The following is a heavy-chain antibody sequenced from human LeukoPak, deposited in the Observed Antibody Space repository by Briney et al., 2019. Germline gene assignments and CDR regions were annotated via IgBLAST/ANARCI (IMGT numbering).Heavy chain of an antibody. CDR3: ARGRTRITMIVVVYYYFDY. V-gene: IGHV1-2*02. CDR2: INPNSGGT. Sequence: ASVKASCKASGYTFTGYYMHWVRQAPGQGLEWMGWINPNSGGTNYAQKFQGRVTMTRDKSIRTAYMELSRLTSDDTAVYYCARGRTRITMIVVVYYYFDYWGQGTLVTVSS. J-gene: IGHJ4*02. CDR1: GYTFTGYY. D-gene: IGHD3-22*01.